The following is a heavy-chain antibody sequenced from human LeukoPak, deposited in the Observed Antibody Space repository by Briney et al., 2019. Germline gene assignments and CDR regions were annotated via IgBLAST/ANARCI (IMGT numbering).Heavy chain of an antibody. Sequence: GGSLRLSCAASGFTFSSYAMSWVRQAPGKGLEWVSAISGSGGSTYYADSVKGRFTISRDNSKNTLYLQMNSLRAEDTAVYYCAMVHLWFGELMEGTTMYYFDYWGQGTLVTVSS. CDR2: ISGSGGST. V-gene: IGHV3-23*01. CDR1: GFTFSSYA. CDR3: AMVHLWFGELMEGTTMYYFDY. D-gene: IGHD3-10*01. J-gene: IGHJ4*02.